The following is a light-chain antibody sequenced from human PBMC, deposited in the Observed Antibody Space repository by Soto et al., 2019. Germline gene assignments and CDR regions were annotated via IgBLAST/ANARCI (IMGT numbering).Light chain of an antibody. J-gene: IGKJ4*01. Sequence: EIEMTQSPATLPVSPGERATLSCRASQSVSTNLAWYQQKPGQAPRLLIYGASTRAPGFPARFTGSGSGTEFTLTIRSLQSEDFAVYYCQQRSNWPLTFGGGTKVEIK. CDR3: QQRSNWPLT. CDR2: GAS. CDR1: QSVSTN. V-gene: IGKV3-15*01.